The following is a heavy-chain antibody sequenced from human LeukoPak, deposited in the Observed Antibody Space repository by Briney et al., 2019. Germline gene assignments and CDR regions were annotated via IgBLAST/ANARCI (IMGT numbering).Heavy chain of an antibody. D-gene: IGHD2-15*01. CDR1: GFTFSSYS. V-gene: IGHV3-21*01. J-gene: IGHJ4*02. Sequence: GGSLRLSCAASGFTFSSYSANWVRQAPGKGLEWVSSISSSSYIYYADSVKGRFTISRDNAKNSLYLQMNSLRAEDTAVYYCARDGTPPIYCSGGSCYGNFDYWGQGTLVTVSS. CDR2: ISSSSYI. CDR3: ARDGTPPIYCSGGSCYGNFDY.